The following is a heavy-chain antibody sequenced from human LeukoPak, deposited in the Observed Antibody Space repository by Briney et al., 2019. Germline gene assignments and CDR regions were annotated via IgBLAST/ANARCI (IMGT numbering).Heavy chain of an antibody. CDR2: IYYSGST. V-gene: IGHV4-59*01. Sequence: SETLSLTCTVSGGSISSYYWSWIRQPPGKGLEWIGYIYYSGSTNYNPSLKSRVTISVDTSKNQFSLKLSSVTAADTAVYYCAREARVDYHRGSWFDPWGQGTLVTVSS. CDR1: GGSISSYY. D-gene: IGHD4/OR15-4a*01. J-gene: IGHJ5*02. CDR3: AREARVDYHRGSWFDP.